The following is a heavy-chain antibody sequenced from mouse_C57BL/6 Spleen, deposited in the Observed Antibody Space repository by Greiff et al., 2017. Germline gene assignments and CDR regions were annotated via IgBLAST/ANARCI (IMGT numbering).Heavy chain of an antibody. CDR2: ISNLAYSI. J-gene: IGHJ4*01. Sequence: EVTLVESGGGLVQPGGSLKLSCAASGFTFSDYGMAWVRQAPRKGPEWVAFISNLAYSIYYADTVTGRFTISRENAKNTLYLEMSSLRSEDTAMYYCARQRDAMDYWGQGTSVTVSS. CDR1: GFTFSDYG. CDR3: ARQRDAMDY. V-gene: IGHV5-15*01.